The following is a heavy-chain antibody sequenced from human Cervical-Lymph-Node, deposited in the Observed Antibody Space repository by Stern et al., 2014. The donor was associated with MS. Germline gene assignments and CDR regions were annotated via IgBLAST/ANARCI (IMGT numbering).Heavy chain of an antibody. CDR1: GYTFTNYG. Sequence: QVQLVQSGPEVKRPGASVKVSCKASGYTFTNYGISWVRQAPGQGPEWMGWISGYNANTEYVQKLQGRVTMTTDTSTNTAYMDLRSLRSDDTAMYYCARSNSGWYDNWFDPWGQGTLVTVSS. D-gene: IGHD6-19*01. V-gene: IGHV1-18*01. CDR3: ARSNSGWYDNWFDP. J-gene: IGHJ5*02. CDR2: ISGYNANT.